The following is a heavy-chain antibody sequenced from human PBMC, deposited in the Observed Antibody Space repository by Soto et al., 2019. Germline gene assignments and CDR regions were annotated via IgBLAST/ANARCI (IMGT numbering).Heavy chain of an antibody. D-gene: IGHD6-13*01. CDR3: VKEGVAALDAFDV. V-gene: IGHV3-13*01. CDR2: ISTAGDT. CDR1: GFPFGSND. J-gene: IGHJ3*01. Sequence: EVQLGESGGGWVKPGGSLGLSVAPSGFPFGSNDMHWFGQTTGKGLEWVSVISTAGDTYYQDSVKGRFTISRENAKNSLYLQMNSLRDGDTAVYYCVKEGVAALDAFDVWGQGTMVTVSS.